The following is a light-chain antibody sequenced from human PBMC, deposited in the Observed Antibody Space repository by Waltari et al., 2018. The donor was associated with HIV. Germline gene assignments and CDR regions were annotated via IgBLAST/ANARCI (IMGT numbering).Light chain of an antibody. CDR3: CSYAGSYTYV. Sequence: QSALTQPRSVSGSPGQSVTISCTGTSSDVGGDNYLSWYQQHPGKAPKVRIYDVSKRPSGVPDRFSGSKSGNTASLTISGLQAEDEADYYCCSYAGSYTYVFGTGTKVTVL. CDR2: DVS. CDR1: SSDVGGDNY. J-gene: IGLJ1*01. V-gene: IGLV2-11*01.